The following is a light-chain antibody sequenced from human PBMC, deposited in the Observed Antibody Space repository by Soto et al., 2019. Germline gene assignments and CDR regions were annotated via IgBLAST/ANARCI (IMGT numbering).Light chain of an antibody. CDR1: QSVSST. J-gene: IGKJ1*01. Sequence: EIVMTQSPATLSVSPGERATLSCRASQSVSSTLAWYQQKPGQAPRLLIYGASTRATGIPARFSGSGSGTEFTLTISRLHSEDFAVYYCQQYNDWPQTFVQGTKVEIK. CDR3: QQYNDWPQT. V-gene: IGKV3-15*01. CDR2: GAS.